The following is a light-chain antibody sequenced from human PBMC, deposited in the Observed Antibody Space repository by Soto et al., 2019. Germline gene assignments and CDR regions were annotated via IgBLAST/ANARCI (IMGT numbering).Light chain of an antibody. CDR2: EVS. V-gene: IGLV2-14*01. CDR3: SSYTSSSTPWV. J-gene: IGLJ3*02. Sequence: QSALTQPASVSGSPGQSITISCTGTSSDVGGYNYVSWYQQHPGKAPKLMIYEVSNRPSGVSNRFSGSKAGNTASLTISGLQAEDEAEYYCSSYTSSSTPWVFGGGTNVTVL. CDR1: SSDVGGYNY.